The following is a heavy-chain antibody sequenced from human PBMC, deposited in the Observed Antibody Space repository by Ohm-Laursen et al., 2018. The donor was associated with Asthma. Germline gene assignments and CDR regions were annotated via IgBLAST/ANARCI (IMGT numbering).Heavy chain of an antibody. D-gene: IGHD3-3*01. V-gene: IGHV3-64*04. Sequence: SLRLSCSASGFTFRSYAMHWVRQAPGKGLEYVSGITNNEGRTYYGDSAKGRFTISRGNFNDRLYLQMSSLRPDDTAVYYCARDVMEWYLPAFDFWGQGTLVTVSS. CDR1: GFTFRSYA. CDR2: ITNNEGRT. J-gene: IGHJ4*02. CDR3: ARDVMEWYLPAFDF.